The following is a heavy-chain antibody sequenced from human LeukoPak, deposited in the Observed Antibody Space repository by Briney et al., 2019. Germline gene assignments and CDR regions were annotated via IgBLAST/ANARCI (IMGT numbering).Heavy chain of an antibody. CDR1: GFTFSSYV. CDR2: ISGSGGST. CDR3: ASNSAYYYDSSGYAYFDY. J-gene: IGHJ4*02. D-gene: IGHD3-22*01. Sequence: GSLRLSCAASGFTFSSYVMSWVRQAPGKGLEWVSAISGSGGSTYYADSVKGRFTISRDNSKNTLYLQMNSLRAEDTAVYYCASNSAYYYDSSGYAYFDYWGQGTLVTVSS. V-gene: IGHV3-23*01.